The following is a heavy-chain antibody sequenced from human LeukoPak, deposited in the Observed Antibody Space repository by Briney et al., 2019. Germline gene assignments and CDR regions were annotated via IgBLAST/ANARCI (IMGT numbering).Heavy chain of an antibody. V-gene: IGHV3-30*18. CDR3: AKDDTGSFDY. D-gene: IGHD2-8*02. Sequence: PGRSLRLSCAASGFTFSSYGMHWVRQAPGKGLEWVAVTSYDGSNKYYADSVKGRFTISRDNSKNTLYLQMNSLRAEDTAVYYCAKDDTGSFDYWGQGTLVTVSS. CDR2: TSYDGSNK. J-gene: IGHJ4*02. CDR1: GFTFSSYG.